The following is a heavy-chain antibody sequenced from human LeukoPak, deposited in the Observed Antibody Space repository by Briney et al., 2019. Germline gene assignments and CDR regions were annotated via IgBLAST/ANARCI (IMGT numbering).Heavy chain of an antibody. V-gene: IGHV3-30*14. CDR3: ARDRRDGNNLAYHFDC. CDR2: MSYDGTSE. J-gene: IGHJ4*02. Sequence: GTSLRLSCTTSGFTFSRYAIHWVRQAPGKGLEWVAVMSYDGTSEYYADSVRGRFTISRDNSQNTVYLQMNSLREEDRAVYYCARDRRDGNNLAYHFDCWGQGTLVTVSS. D-gene: IGHD5-24*01. CDR1: GFTFSRYA.